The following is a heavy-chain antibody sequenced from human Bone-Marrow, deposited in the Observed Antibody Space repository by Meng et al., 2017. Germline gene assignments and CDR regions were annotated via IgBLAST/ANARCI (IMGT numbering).Heavy chain of an antibody. V-gene: IGHV1-8*01. Sequence: ASAKVSCKASGYNSTTYDINWVRQATGQGLEWMGWMNPNNGNTAYAQKFQGRVTKTGNTSISTAYKELSSLGSEDAAVYCCATLDFWGGYTDRDVWGQGTTVNGAS. CDR1: GYNSTTYD. CDR2: MNPNNGNT. D-gene: IGHD3-3*01. J-gene: IGHJ6*02. CDR3: ATLDFWGGYTDRDV.